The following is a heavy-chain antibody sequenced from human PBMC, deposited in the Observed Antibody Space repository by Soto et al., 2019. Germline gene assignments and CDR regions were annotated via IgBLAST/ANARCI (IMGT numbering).Heavy chain of an antibody. D-gene: IGHD3-3*01. CDR2: IIVSNGSP. J-gene: IGHJ4*02. CDR1: GYTFTSHT. CDR3: ASEPEDGVPGDY. Sequence: QVQLVQSGAEVKEPGASVRVSCKASGYTFTSHTLHWARQAPGQGLEWMGWIIVSNGSPRYAPQFQGRVTFGRDTSATTAYMELSSLTSEDTAVYYCASEPEDGVPGDYWGQGTLVVVSS. V-gene: IGHV1-3*01.